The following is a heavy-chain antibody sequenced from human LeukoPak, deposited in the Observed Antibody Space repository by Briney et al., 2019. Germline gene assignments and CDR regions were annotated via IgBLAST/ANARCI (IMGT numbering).Heavy chain of an antibody. Sequence: GGSLTLPWALSGLPLDRYAMRGGRQPPRKGMGCVSAINGSGGSTYYADSVKGRFTISRDNSKNTLYLQMNRLRAEDTAVYYCASSRTSASDYYYYYYMDVWGKGTTVTVSS. D-gene: IGHD1-14*01. J-gene: IGHJ6*03. V-gene: IGHV3-23*01. CDR3: ASSRTSASDYYYYYYMDV. CDR2: INGSGGST. CDR1: GLPLDRYA.